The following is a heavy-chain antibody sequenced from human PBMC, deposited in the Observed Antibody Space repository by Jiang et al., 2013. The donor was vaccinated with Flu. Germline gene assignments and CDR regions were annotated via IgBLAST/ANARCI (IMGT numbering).Heavy chain of an antibody. J-gene: IGHJ6*02. CDR3: ARRAQLGESWGGMDV. D-gene: IGHD3-10*01. Sequence: KISCEGSGYNFSNYWIGWVRQMPGKGLEWMGLIYPDDSDTRYSPSFQGQVTFSADKSISTAYLQWSSLKASDTAMYFCARRAQLGESWGGMDVWGQGTTVTVSS. CDR1: GYNFSNYW. CDR2: IYPDDSDT. V-gene: IGHV5-51*01.